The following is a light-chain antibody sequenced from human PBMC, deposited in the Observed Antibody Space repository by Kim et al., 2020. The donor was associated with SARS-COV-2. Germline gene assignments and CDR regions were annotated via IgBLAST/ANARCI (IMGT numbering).Light chain of an antibody. Sequence: QSITISCAGTNSDIGSYNLVSWYQQRPGKAPKLMIYEVTKRPSGVSNRFSGSRSGNTASLTISGLQAEDEGDYYCCSHASGSNWVFGGGTKVTVL. J-gene: IGLJ3*02. V-gene: IGLV2-23*02. CDR2: EVT. CDR3: CSHASGSNWV. CDR1: NSDIGSYNL.